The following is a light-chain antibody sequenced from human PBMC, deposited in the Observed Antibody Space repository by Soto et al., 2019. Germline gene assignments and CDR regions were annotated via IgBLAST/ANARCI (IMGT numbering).Light chain of an antibody. CDR3: QQYAGSPIT. J-gene: IGKJ5*01. CDR1: RDVSTSY. Sequence: IVLAQSPATLSLSPAERATLSCGASRDVSTSYLVWYQQKPGQAPRLLIYGASSRASGIPDRFSGSGSETDFTLTICILEPEDFALDCCQQYAGSPITFGQGTRLENK. CDR2: GAS. V-gene: IGKV3-20*01.